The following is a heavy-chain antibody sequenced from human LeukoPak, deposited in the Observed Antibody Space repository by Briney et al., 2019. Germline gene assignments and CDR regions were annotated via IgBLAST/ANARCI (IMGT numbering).Heavy chain of an antibody. J-gene: IGHJ4*02. CDR2: IYDSGST. CDR3: ARDQPDYFDS. CDR1: GGSISSSNW. V-gene: IGHV4-4*02. Sequence: KPSETLSLTCAVSGGSISSSNWWSWVRQPPGKGLEWIGSIYDSGSTYNNPSLQSRVTMSLDTSKNQFSLKLSSVTAADTAVYYCARDQPDYFDSWGQGTLVTVSS.